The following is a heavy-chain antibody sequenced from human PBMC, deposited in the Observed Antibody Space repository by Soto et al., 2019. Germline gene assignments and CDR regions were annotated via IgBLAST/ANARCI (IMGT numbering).Heavy chain of an antibody. D-gene: IGHD2-2*01. J-gene: IGHJ6*02. V-gene: IGHV4-34*01. CDR2: IKHSGST. CDR1: SVSFTGYY. CDR3: ARGSSTPAAPGDYYYGMDV. Sequence: AESLSLSCAVYSVSFTGYYWRWIRQPPGKGLEWVGEIKHSGSTNYNPSLKSRVTISVDTSKTQFSLKLSPVTAADTAVYYCARGSSTPAAPGDYYYGMDVWGQGTTVTVSS.